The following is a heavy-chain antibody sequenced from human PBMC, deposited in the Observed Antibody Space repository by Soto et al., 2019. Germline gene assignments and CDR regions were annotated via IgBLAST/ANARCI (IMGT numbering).Heavy chain of an antibody. V-gene: IGHV1-3*01. CDR3: ARENWNYVYNWFDP. D-gene: IGHD1-7*01. CDR2: INAGNGDT. J-gene: IGHJ5*02. Sequence: ASVKVSCKASGYTFTSYAMHWVHQAPGQRLEWMGWINAGNGDTKYSQKFQGRVTITRDTSASTAYMELSSLRSEDTAVYYCARENWNYVYNWFDPWGQGTLVTVSS. CDR1: GYTFTSYA.